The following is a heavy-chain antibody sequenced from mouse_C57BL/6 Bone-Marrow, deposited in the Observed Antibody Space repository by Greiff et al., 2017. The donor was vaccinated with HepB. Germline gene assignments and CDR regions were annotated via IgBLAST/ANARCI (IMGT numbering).Heavy chain of an antibody. CDR2: INPYNGGT. J-gene: IGHJ4*01. D-gene: IGHD1-1*01. V-gene: IGHV1-19*01. Sequence: EVQLQQSGPVLVKPGASVKMSCKASGYTFTDYYMNWVKQSHGKSLEWIGVINPYNGGTSYNQKFKGKATLTVDKSSSTAYMELNSLTSEDSAVYYCARDNYYGSSVYAMDYWGQGTSVTVSS. CDR3: ARDNYYGSSVYAMDY. CDR1: GYTFTDYY.